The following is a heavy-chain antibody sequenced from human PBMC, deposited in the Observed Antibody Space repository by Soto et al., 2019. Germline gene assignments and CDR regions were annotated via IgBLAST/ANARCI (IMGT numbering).Heavy chain of an antibody. J-gene: IGHJ5*02. CDR1: GFTFSSYG. V-gene: IGHV3-33*01. CDR3: ARDPTPYSSSLKNWFDP. Sequence: GGSLRLSCAASGFTFSSYGMHWVRQAPGKGLEWVAVIWYDGSNKYYADSVKGRFTISRDNSKNTLYLQMNSLRAEDTAVYYCARDPTPYSSSLKNWFDPWGQGTLVTVSS. D-gene: IGHD6-13*01. CDR2: IWYDGSNK.